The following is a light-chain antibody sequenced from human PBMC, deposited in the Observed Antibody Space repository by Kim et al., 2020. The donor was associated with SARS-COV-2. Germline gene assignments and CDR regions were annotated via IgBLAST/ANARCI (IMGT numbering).Light chain of an antibody. V-gene: IGKV3-20*01. CDR3: QQYGNAPPT. CDR2: HTS. Sequence: ETVLTQSPGTLSLSPGERATLPCRASQSVISNYLAWYQQKPGQAPRLLMYHTSTRATGIPDRFSGSGSGTDFTLTISSLEPEDFAVYCCQQYGNAPPTFGQGTKVDIK. CDR1: QSVISNY. J-gene: IGKJ1*01.